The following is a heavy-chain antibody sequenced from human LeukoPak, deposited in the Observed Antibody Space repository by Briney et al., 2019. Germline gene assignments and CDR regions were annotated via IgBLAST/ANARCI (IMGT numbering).Heavy chain of an antibody. D-gene: IGHD2-2*01. CDR3: ARPRRVVVPAATWEWAESLDY. V-gene: IGHV1-18*01. Sequence: ASVKVSCKASGYTFTSYGISWVRQAPGQGLEWMGWISAYNGNTNYAQKLQGRVTMTTDTSTSTAYMELRSLRSDDTAVYYCARPRRVVVPAATWEWAESLDYWGQGTLVTVSS. CDR1: GYTFTSYG. J-gene: IGHJ4*02. CDR2: ISAYNGNT.